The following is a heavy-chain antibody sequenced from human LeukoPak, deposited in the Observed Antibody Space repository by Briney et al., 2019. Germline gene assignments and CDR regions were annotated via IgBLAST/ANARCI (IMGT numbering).Heavy chain of an antibody. CDR2: FYHSGTI. CDR3: ARQGVVPNKAGWYFDL. V-gene: IGHV4-39*01. CDR1: GGSITSYNYF. J-gene: IGHJ2*01. Sequence: PSETLSLTCLVSGGSITSYNYFWGWIRHPPEKGLEWIGGFYHSGTIFYSPSLGSRVAISIDTSKNQFSLRLLSVTAADTAVFSCARQGVVPNKAGWYFDLWGRGTLVTVSS. D-gene: IGHD3-10*01.